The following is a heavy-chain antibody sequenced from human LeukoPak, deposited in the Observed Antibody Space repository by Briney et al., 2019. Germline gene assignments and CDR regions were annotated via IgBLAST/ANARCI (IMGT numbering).Heavy chain of an antibody. V-gene: IGHV3-30*02. J-gene: IGHJ5*02. CDR2: IRSDGSNK. Sequence: PGGSLRLSCTASGFTFRSYGMHWVRQAPGKGLEWMAFIRSDGSNKYYADSVKGRFTISRDNSKNTLYLQMNSLRAEDTAVYYCARAMDTTMAIFFGPWGQGTLVTVSS. CDR1: GFTFRSYG. D-gene: IGHD5-18*01. CDR3: ARAMDTTMAIFFGP.